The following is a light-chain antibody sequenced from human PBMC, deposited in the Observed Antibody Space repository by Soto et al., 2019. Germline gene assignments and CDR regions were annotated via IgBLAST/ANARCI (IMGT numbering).Light chain of an antibody. J-gene: IGLJ1*01. CDR1: SSNIGAGCE. V-gene: IGLV1-40*01. CDR3: QSYDSSLSASYV. Sequence: QSVLTQPPSVSGAPGQRVTISCTGCSSNIGAGCEVHWYQPLPGKAPKLLIYGNTNRPSGVPDRFSGSKSGTSASLAITGLQAEDEADYYCQSYDSSLSASYVFGGGTKLTVL. CDR2: GNT.